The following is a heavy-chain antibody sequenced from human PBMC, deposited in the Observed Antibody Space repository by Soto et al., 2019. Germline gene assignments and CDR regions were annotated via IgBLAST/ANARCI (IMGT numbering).Heavy chain of an antibody. D-gene: IGHD1-26*01. CDR2: ISYDGSHK. V-gene: IGHV3-30*18. J-gene: IGHJ4*02. CDR1: GFSFSIYG. Sequence: PGGSLRLSCAASGFSFSIYGMYWVRQAPGKGLEWVAAISYDGSHKYYADSVKGRFTISRDNSKNTLFLQMNSLRAEDTAVYYCAKPYSGSPPKNFGYWGQGTLVTVSS. CDR3: AKPYSGSPPKNFGY.